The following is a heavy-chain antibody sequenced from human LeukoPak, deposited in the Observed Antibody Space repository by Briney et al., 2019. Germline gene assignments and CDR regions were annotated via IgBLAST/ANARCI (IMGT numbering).Heavy chain of an antibody. CDR1: GYTFTGYY. V-gene: IGHV1-2*02. Sequence: ASVKVSCKASGYTFTGYYMHWVRQAPGQGLEWMGWINPNSGGTNYAQKFQGRVTMTRDTSISTAYMELSRLRSDDTAVYYCARSNYGDYFNWSDPWGQGTLVTVSS. D-gene: IGHD4-17*01. J-gene: IGHJ5*02. CDR2: INPNSGGT. CDR3: ARSNYGDYFNWSDP.